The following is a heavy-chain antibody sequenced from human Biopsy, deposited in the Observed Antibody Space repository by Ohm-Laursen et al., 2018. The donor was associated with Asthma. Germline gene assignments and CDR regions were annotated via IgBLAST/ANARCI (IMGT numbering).Heavy chain of an antibody. CDR2: MYHSGSP. CDR1: GGSITSSSYY. CDR3: VRHQYSSSWSTFDY. V-gene: IGHV4-39*01. Sequence: SDTLSLTCTVSGGSITSSSYYWGWIRQPPGKGMEWIGSMYHSGSPYYHSSLKSRATISVDTSNNQLSLKMSSVTAADTAVYFCVRHQYSSSWSTFDYWGQGALVTVSS. D-gene: IGHD3-22*01. J-gene: IGHJ4*02.